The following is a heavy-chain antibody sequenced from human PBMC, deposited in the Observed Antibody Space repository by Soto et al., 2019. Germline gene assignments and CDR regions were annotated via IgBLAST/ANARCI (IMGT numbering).Heavy chain of an antibody. J-gene: IGHJ6*02. V-gene: IGHV1-18*01. Sequence: ASVKVSCKASGYTFTSYGISWVRQAPGQGLEWMGWTSAYNGNTNYAQKLQGRVTMTTDTSTSTAYMELRSLRSDDTAVYYCARDLSSPLYYYYYGMDVWGQGTTVTVSS. CDR2: TSAYNGNT. CDR3: ARDLSSPLYYYYYGMDV. CDR1: GYTFTSYG.